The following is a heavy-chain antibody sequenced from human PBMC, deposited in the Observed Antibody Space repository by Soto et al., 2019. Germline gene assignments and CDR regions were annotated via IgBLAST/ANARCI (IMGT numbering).Heavy chain of an antibody. CDR2: IYQSEYA. Sequence: QLQLQESGSGQVKPSQTLSLTCVVSGGSVTSGGHSWSWIRQAPGKGLEWVGSIYQSEYAYYNPSLRSRVAISVDRSNNQVSLRMTSVTAADTAIYYCARGDTRLGELSHDSWGQGTLVTVSS. V-gene: IGHV4-30-2*01. J-gene: IGHJ5*02. CDR1: GGSVTSGGHS. CDR3: ARGDTRLGELSHDS. D-gene: IGHD3-16*02.